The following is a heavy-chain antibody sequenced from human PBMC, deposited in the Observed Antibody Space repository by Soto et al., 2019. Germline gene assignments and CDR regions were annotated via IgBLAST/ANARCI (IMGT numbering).Heavy chain of an antibody. D-gene: IGHD3-22*01. Sequence: QVQLVESGGRVVQPGRSLRLTCAASGFTFSSNGMHWVRQAPGKGLEWVALVAYDGSKTYYGDSVRGRFTISRDNSENTLYLQMNSLGAEDTAVYYCARWVGGSMYDNSGKYDSWGQGTLVTVSS. CDR3: ARWVGGSMYDNSGKYDS. J-gene: IGHJ5*01. CDR1: GFTFSSNG. V-gene: IGHV3-30*03. CDR2: VAYDGSKT.